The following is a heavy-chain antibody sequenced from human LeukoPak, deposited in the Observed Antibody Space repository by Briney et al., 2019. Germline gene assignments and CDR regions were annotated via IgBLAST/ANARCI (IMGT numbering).Heavy chain of an antibody. CDR2: ISGSGGST. D-gene: IGHD3-22*01. V-gene: IGHV3-23*01. J-gene: IGHJ4*02. Sequence: GGSLRLSCAASGFTFSSYAMSWVRQAPGKGREWVLAISGSGGSTYYADSVKGRFTIFRDNSKNTLYLQMNSLRAEDTAVYYCAKDLSYYDSSGCSRPLDYWGQGTLVTVSS. CDR1: GFTFSSYA. CDR3: AKDLSYYDSSGCSRPLDY.